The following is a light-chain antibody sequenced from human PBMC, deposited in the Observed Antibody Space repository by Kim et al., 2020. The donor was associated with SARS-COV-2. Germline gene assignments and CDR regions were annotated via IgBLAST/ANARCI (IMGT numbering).Light chain of an antibody. Sequence: DIQMTQSPSSLSASVGDRVTITCRTSQSINNFLNWYHQKPGKVPKALIYAATNLQSGVPSRFSGSGSGTEFTLTVDNLQPEDFGNYYCQQGYTVPWTFGKGTKVDIK. CDR1: QSINNF. CDR3: QQGYTVPWT. CDR2: AAT. V-gene: IGKV1-39*01. J-gene: IGKJ1*01.